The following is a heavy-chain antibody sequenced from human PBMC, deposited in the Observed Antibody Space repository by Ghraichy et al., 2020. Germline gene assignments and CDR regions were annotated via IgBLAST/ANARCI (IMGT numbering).Heavy chain of an antibody. CDR3: AKGYGSGSHYYYYGMDV. CDR1: GFTFSSYA. J-gene: IGHJ6*02. D-gene: IGHD3-10*01. CDR2: ISGSGGST. V-gene: IGHV3-23*01. Sequence: GGSLRLSCAASGFTFSSYAMSWVRQAPGKGLEWVSAISGSGGSTYYADSVKGRFTISRDNSKNTLYLQMNSLRAEDTAVYYCAKGYGSGSHYYYYGMDVWGQGTTVTVSS.